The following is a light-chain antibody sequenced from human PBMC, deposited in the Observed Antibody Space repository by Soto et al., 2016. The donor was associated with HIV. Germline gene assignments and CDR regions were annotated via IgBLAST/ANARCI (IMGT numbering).Light chain of an antibody. CDR2: RDS. CDR3: QVWDSSTAV. V-gene: IGLV3-9*01. Sequence: SYELTQPLSXSVALGQTARITCGGNNIGSKNVHWYQQKPGQAPVLVIYRDSNRPSGIPERFSGSNSGNTATLTISRAQAGDEADYYCQVWDSSTAVFGGGTKLTVL. CDR1: NIGSKN. J-gene: IGLJ2*01.